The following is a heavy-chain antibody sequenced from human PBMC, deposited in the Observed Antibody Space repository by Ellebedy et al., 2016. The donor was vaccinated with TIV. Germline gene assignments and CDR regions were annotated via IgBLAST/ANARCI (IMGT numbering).Heavy chain of an antibody. CDR3: TRAHKWEQGDY. D-gene: IGHD1-26*01. CDR1: GFTFSSYW. V-gene: IGHV3-7*01. J-gene: IGHJ4*02. CDR2: IKQDGSAK. Sequence: PGGSLRLSCAASGFTFSSYWMSWVRQPPGKGLEWVANIKQDGSAKYYVDSVKGRFTISRDNAKNSLYLQMNSLRAEYTAVYYCTRAHKWEQGDYWGQGTLVTVSS.